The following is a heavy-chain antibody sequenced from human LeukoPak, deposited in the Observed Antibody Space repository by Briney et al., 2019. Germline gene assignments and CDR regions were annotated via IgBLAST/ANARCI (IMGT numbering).Heavy chain of an antibody. CDR3: ARETYCSGGSCYPDY. Sequence: GRSLRLSCAASGFTFSSYAMHWVRQAPGKGLEWVAVIWYDGSNKYYADSVKGRFTISRDNSKNTLYLQMNSLRAEDTAVYYCARETYCSGGSCYPDYWGQGTLVTVSS. J-gene: IGHJ4*02. V-gene: IGHV3-33*08. CDR2: IWYDGSNK. CDR1: GFTFSSYA. D-gene: IGHD2-15*01.